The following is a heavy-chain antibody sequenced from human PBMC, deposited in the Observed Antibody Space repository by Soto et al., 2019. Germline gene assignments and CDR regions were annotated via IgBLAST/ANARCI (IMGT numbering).Heavy chain of an antibody. V-gene: IGHV3-23*01. J-gene: IGHJ4*02. CDR2: ISGSGGST. CDR1: GFTFSSYA. CDR3: AKDGYSRVRGTDDY. Sequence: GGSLRLSCAASGFTFSSYAMSWVRQAPGKGLEWVSAISGSGGSTYYADSVKGRFTISRDNSKNTLYLQMNSLRAEDTAVYYCAKDGYSRVRGTDDYWGQGTLVTVSS. D-gene: IGHD6-13*01.